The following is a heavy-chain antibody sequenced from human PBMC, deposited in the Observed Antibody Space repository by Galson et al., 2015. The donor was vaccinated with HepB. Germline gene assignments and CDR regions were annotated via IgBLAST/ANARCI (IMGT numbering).Heavy chain of an antibody. CDR2: INAGSGDT. CDR1: GYIFTNYA. D-gene: IGHD1-26*01. V-gene: IGHV1-3*01. J-gene: IGHJ4*02. CDR3: ARNPLRTTTLDY. Sequence: SVKVSCKASGYIFTNYAIHWVRQAPGQRPEWMGWINAGSGDTHYSQNFQGRVTLIRDTSAITAYMELSSLRSEDTAVYYCARNPLRTTTLDYWGQGTLVTVSS.